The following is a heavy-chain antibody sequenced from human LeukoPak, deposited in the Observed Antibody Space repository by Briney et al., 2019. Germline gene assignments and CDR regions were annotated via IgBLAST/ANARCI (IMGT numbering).Heavy chain of an antibody. CDR1: GFTFNTHG. CDR3: AKSLLSGWFPTLKNYYYMDV. J-gene: IGHJ6*03. Sequence: PGGSLRLSCAGSGFTFNTHGMHWVRQAPGKGLEWVAFIRNDGSDKYYAEFVQGRFTLSRDNSKNTLYLQLDSLRGEDTAVYYCAKSLLSGWFPTLKNYYYMDVWGKGTTVTVSS. V-gene: IGHV3-30*02. CDR2: IRNDGSDK. D-gene: IGHD6-19*01.